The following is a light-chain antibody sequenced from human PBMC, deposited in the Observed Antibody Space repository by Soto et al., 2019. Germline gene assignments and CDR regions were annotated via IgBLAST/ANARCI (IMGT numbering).Light chain of an antibody. Sequence: DIPMTQSPSSLSASVGDRVTITCRASQSITGYLNWYQQKPGKAPKLLIYKASSLESGVPSRFSGSGSGTEFTLTISSLQPDDFATYYCQQYNSYSWTFGQGTKVEIK. CDR3: QQYNSYSWT. CDR1: QSITGY. J-gene: IGKJ1*01. V-gene: IGKV1-5*03. CDR2: KAS.